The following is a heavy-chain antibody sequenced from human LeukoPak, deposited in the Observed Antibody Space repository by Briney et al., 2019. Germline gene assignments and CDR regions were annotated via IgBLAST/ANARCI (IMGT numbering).Heavy chain of an antibody. D-gene: IGHD6-19*01. V-gene: IGHV3-53*01. J-gene: IGHJ4*02. CDR2: IYSGGST. CDR3: ARDGSGWGEN. CDR1: GGSISSSNW. Sequence: TSETLSLTCAVSGGSISSSNWWSWFRQAPGKGLEWVSVIYSGGSTYYADSVKGRFTISRDNSENTLYLQMNSLRAEDTAVYYCARDGSGWGENWGQGTLVTVSS.